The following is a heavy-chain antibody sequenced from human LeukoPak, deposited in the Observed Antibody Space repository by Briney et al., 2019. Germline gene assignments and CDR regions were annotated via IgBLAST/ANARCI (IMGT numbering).Heavy chain of an antibody. CDR1: GASISGHY. D-gene: IGHD3-10*01. CDR2: ISYIGST. CDR3: ATDKISINAFDM. V-gene: IGHV4-59*11. Sequence: PSETLSLTCTVSGASISGHYLTWIRQPPGKGLEWIGYISYIGSTNYNPSLKSRVTISVDTSKNQFSLKLSSVTAADTAVYYCATDKISINAFDMWGQGTLVTLSS. J-gene: IGHJ3*02.